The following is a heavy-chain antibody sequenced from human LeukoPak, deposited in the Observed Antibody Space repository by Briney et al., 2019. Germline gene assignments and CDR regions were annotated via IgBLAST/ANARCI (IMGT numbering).Heavy chain of an antibody. D-gene: IGHD3-22*01. Sequence: GSLRLYCVTSGFTFTSYTMSWVRQAPGKGLEWVSSVSGSDSRTYYADSVKGRFTISRDNSKNTLYLQMNSLRAEDTALYYCAKTIVSSGWNYFDYWGQGTLVTVSS. J-gene: IGHJ4*02. CDR2: VSGSDSRT. CDR1: GFTFTSYT. CDR3: AKTIVSSGWNYFDY. V-gene: IGHV3-23*01.